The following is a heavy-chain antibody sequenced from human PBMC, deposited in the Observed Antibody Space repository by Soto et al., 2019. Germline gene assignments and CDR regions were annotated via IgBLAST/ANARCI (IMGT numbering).Heavy chain of an antibody. Sequence: GASVKVSCKASGYTFTSYAMHWVRQAPGQRLEWMGWINAGNGNTKYSQKFQGRVTITRDTSASTAYMELSSLRSEDTAVYYCARGSSSWYGPPIDYWGQGTLVTVTS. D-gene: IGHD6-13*01. CDR3: ARGSSSWYGPPIDY. J-gene: IGHJ4*02. CDR2: INAGNGNT. CDR1: GYTFTSYA. V-gene: IGHV1-3*01.